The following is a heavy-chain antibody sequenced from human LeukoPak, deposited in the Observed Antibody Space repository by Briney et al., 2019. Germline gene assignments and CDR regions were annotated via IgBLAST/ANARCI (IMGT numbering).Heavy chain of an antibody. CDR2: ISSSGSTI. CDR3: ARDYDYGSGSSFDY. J-gene: IGHJ4*02. CDR1: GFTFSSYS. D-gene: IGHD3-10*01. V-gene: IGHV3-48*04. Sequence: GGSLRLSCAASGFTFSSYSMNWVRQAPGKGLEWVSYISSSGSTIYYADSVKGRFTISRDNAKNSLYPQMNSLRAEDTAVYYCARDYDYGSGSSFDYWGQGTLVTVSS.